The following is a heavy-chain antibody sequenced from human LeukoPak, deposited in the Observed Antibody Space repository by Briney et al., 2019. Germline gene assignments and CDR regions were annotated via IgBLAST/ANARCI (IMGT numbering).Heavy chain of an antibody. CDR1: GFTFDDYA. J-gene: IGHJ4*02. CDR3: ARVGYDSSGYYYSYFDY. V-gene: IGHV3-9*01. CDR2: ISWNSGSI. Sequence: GGSLRPSCAASGFTFDDYAMHWVRQAPGKGLEWVSGISWNSGSIGYADSVKGRFTISRDNAKNSLYLQMNSLRAEDTALYYCARVGYDSSGYYYSYFDYWGQGTLVTVSS. D-gene: IGHD3-22*01.